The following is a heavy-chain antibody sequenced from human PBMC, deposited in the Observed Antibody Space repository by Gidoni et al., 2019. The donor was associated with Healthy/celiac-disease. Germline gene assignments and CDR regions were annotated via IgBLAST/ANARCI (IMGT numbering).Heavy chain of an antibody. CDR1: GFSLSTSGVG. D-gene: IGHD6-19*01. V-gene: IGHV2-5*01. CDR3: AHINAGQWLVPGGRYYFDY. J-gene: IGHJ4*02. CDR2: IYWNDDK. Sequence: QITLKESGPTLVKPTQTLTLTCTFSGFSLSTSGVGVGWIRQPPGKALEWLALIYWNDDKRYSPSLKSRLTITKDTSKNQVVLTMTNMDPVDTATYYCAHINAGQWLVPGGRYYFDYWGQGTLVTVSS.